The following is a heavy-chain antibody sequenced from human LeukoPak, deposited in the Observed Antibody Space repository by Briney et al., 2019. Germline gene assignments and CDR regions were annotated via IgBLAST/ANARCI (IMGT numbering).Heavy chain of an antibody. CDR1: GFTFSSYD. D-gene: IGHD2-2*01. V-gene: IGHV3-30*02. CDR3: AKDPCSSTSCFLFDY. CDR2: IRYDGSNK. Sequence: GGSLRLSCAASGFTFSSYDMHWVRQAPGKGLEWVAFIRYDGSNKYYADSVKGRFTISRDNSKNTLYLQMNSLRGEGTAVYYCAKDPCSSTSCFLFDYWGQGTLVTVSS. J-gene: IGHJ4*02.